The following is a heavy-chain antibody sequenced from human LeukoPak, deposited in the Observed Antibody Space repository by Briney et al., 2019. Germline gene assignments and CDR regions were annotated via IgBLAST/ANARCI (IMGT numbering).Heavy chain of an antibody. Sequence: GGSLRLSRAASGLSFSVYPMHWVRQAPGKGLEWVADISYDGGIKYYADSVKGRFTISRGNSKNTLFLQMSSLRAEDTAVFYCAKRVGDFWSGYYDYWGRGTLVTVSS. D-gene: IGHD3-3*01. V-gene: IGHV3-30*18. CDR3: AKRVGDFWSGYYDY. CDR2: ISYDGGIK. J-gene: IGHJ4*02. CDR1: GLSFSVYP.